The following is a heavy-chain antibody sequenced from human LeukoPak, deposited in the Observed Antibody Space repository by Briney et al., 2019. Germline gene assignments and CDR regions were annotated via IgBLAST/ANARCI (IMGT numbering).Heavy chain of an antibody. V-gene: IGHV1-24*01. CDR1: GYTLTELS. CDR2: FDPEDGET. Sequence: ASVKVSCKVSGYTLTELSMHWVRQAPGKGLEWMGGFDPEDGETIYAQKFQGRVTMTEDTSTDTAYMELSSLRSEDTAVYYCATRTRRRGPPGGMDVWGQGTTVTVSS. D-gene: IGHD1-7*01. CDR3: ATRTRRRGPPGGMDV. J-gene: IGHJ6*02.